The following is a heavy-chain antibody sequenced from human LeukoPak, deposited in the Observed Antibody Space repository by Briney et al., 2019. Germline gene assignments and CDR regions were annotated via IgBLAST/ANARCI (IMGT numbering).Heavy chain of an antibody. J-gene: IGHJ5*01. CDR2: ISAYNGQT. CDR3: ARRSGSGSYIDS. Sequence: AAAKVSCKASGYTFTSNGITWVRQAPGQGLEWMGWISAYNGQTNYVQKLQGRVTMTTDTSTSTAYMELRSLRPDDTAVYYCARRSGSGSYIDSWGQGTLVTVSS. V-gene: IGHV1-18*01. D-gene: IGHD3-10*01. CDR1: GYTFTSNG.